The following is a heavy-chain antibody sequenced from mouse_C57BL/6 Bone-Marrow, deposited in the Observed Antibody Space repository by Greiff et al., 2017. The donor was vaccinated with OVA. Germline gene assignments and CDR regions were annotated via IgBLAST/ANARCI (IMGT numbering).Heavy chain of an antibody. Sequence: VHVKQSGPELVKPGASVKISCKASGYTFTDYYMNWVKQSHGKSLEWIGDINPNNGGTSYNQKFKGKATLTVDKSSSTAYMELRSLTSEDSAVYYCASESIYYDYDEDYYAMDYWGQGTSVTVSS. V-gene: IGHV1-26*01. CDR2: INPNNGGT. CDR1: GYTFTDYY. CDR3: ASESIYYDYDEDYYAMDY. J-gene: IGHJ4*01. D-gene: IGHD2-4*01.